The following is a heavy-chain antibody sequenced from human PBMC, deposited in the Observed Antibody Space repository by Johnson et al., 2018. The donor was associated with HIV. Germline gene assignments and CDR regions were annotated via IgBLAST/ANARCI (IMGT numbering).Heavy chain of an antibody. J-gene: IGHJ3*01. CDR2: ISYDGKNK. V-gene: IGHV3-30*18. D-gene: IGHD5-18*01. CDR3: AKERLLHDAFDF. CDR1: GFTFSSYG. Sequence: QVQLVESGGGVVQPGRSLRLSCAASGFTFSSYGMHWVRQAPGKGLEWVAVISYDGKNKYYADSVKGRFTISRDKSKNTMYLQMNSLRDEDTTVYHCAKERLLHDAFDFWAKGQWSPSLQ.